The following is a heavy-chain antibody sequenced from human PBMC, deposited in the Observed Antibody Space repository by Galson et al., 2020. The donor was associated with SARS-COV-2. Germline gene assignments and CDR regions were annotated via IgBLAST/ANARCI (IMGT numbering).Heavy chain of an antibody. CDR1: GFSLSTSGVG. V-gene: IGHV2-5*02. CDR2: IYWDDDK. J-gene: IGHJ5*02. Sequence: SGPTLVKPTQTLTLTCTFSGFSLSTSGVGVGWIRQPPGKALEWLALIYWDDDKRYSPSLKSRLTITKDTSKNQVVLTMTNMDPVDTATYYCAHSLNYDILTGYYTWGWFDPWGQGTLVTVSS. CDR3: AHSLNYDILTGYYTWGWFDP. D-gene: IGHD3-9*01.